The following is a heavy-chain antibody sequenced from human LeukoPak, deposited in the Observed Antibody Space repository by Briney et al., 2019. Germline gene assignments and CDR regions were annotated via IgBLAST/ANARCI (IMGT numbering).Heavy chain of an antibody. Sequence: GRSLRLSCAASGFTFDDYAMHLVRQAPGKGLEWVSGISWNSGSIGYADSVKGRFTISRDNAKNSLYLQMNSLRAEDTALYYCAKAPGLGLQDTFFDYWGQGTLVTVSS. CDR3: AKAPGLGLQDTFFDY. V-gene: IGHV3-9*01. D-gene: IGHD5-24*01. CDR1: GFTFDDYA. CDR2: ISWNSGSI. J-gene: IGHJ4*02.